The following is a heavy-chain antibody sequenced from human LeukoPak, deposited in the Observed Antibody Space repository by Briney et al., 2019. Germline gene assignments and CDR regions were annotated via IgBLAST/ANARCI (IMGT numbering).Heavy chain of an antibody. V-gene: IGHV3-74*01. CDR1: GFTFSNAW. CDR3: TTSLGPLTEY. J-gene: IGHJ4*02. D-gene: IGHD7-27*01. Sequence: GGSLRLSCAVSGFTFSNAWMNWVRQTPGKGLVWVSRINSGGSGTSYADSVEGRFTISRDNAKNTLYLQMNSLRVEDTAVYYCTTSLGPLTEYWGQGTLVTVSS. CDR2: INSGGSGT.